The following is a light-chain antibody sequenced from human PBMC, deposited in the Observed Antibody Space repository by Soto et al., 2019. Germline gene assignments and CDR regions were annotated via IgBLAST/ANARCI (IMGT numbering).Light chain of an antibody. Sequence: QSVLTQPPSVSGAPGQRVTISCTGSSSNIGAGYDVYWYQQLPGTAPKLLIYGNTNRPSGVPDRFSASKSGTSASLAITGLQAEDEADYYCGSWDSSLSAYVFGTGTKVTVL. J-gene: IGLJ1*01. CDR3: GSWDSSLSAYV. CDR1: SSNIGAGYD. V-gene: IGLV1-40*01. CDR2: GNT.